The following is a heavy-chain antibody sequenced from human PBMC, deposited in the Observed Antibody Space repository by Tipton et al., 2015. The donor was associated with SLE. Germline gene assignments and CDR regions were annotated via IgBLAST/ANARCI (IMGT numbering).Heavy chain of an antibody. Sequence: GLVKPSETLFLTCIVSSGSISNYYWSWIRQPPGKRLEWIGHMYYSGSSDYNPSLKSRVSLSLDTSRNQFSLKLNSVTAADTAVYYCARYHMLVIASFDYWGQGTPVTVSS. J-gene: IGHJ4*02. V-gene: IGHV4-59*08. CDR3: ARYHMLVIASFDY. CDR1: SGSISNYY. D-gene: IGHD2-21*01. CDR2: MYYSGSS.